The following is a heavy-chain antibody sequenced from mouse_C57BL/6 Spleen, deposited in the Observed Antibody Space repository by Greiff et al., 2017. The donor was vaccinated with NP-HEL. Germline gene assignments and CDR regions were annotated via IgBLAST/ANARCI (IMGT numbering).Heavy chain of an antibody. CDR1: GYTFTDYY. Sequence: VQLQQSGPELVKPGASVKISCKASGYTFTDYYMNWVKQSHGKSLEWIGDINPNNGGTSYNQKFKGKATLTVDKSSSTAYMELRSLTSEDSAVYYCARGELLFAYWGQGTLVTVSA. CDR3: ARGELLFAY. CDR2: INPNNGGT. J-gene: IGHJ3*01. V-gene: IGHV1-26*01.